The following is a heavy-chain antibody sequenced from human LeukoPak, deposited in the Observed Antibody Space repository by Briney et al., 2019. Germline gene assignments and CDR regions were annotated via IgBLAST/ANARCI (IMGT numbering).Heavy chain of an antibody. V-gene: IGHV4-59*01. CDR2: TYNSGST. CDR3: ARGGIAVAGTFDY. J-gene: IGHJ4*02. D-gene: IGHD6-19*01. Sequence: TSETLSLTCTVSGGSISIYYWSWIRQPPGKGLEWIGYTYNSGSTNYNPSLKSRVTISVDTSKNQFSLKLSSVTAADTAVYYCARGGIAVAGTFDYWGQGTLVTVSS. CDR1: GGSISIYY.